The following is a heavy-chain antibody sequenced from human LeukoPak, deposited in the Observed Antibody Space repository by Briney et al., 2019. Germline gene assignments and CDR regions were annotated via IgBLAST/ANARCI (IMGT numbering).Heavy chain of an antibody. V-gene: IGHV1-69*04. J-gene: IGHJ4*02. CDR3: ATDAFSSSFAD. CDR2: IIPVLGRP. D-gene: IGHD6-6*01. Sequence: SVKVSCKASGGTLSSYAISWVRQAPGQGPEWMGRIIPVLGRPNYAQKFQGRVTITADRSTGTAYMELSSLRSEDTAVYYCATDAFSSSFADWGQGTLVPVSS. CDR1: GGTLSSYA.